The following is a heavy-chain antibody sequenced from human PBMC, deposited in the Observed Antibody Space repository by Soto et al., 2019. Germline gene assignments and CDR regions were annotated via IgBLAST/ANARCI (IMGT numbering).Heavy chain of an antibody. V-gene: IGHV5-51*01. J-gene: IGHJ5*02. Sequence: PGESLKISCKGSGYSFTSYWIGWVRQMPGKGLEWMGIIYPGDSDTRYSPSFQGQVTISADKFISTAYLQWSSLKASDSAMYYCARYIFTYNTQGYWSDPWGQGTLVTVSS. CDR2: IYPGDSDT. CDR3: ARYIFTYNTQGYWSDP. CDR1: GYSFTSYW. D-gene: IGHD3-9*01.